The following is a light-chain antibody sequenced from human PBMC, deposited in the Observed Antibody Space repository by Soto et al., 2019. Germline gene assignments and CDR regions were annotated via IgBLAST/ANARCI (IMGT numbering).Light chain of an antibody. Sequence: QSVLAQPASVSGSPGQSIAISCTGTSRDIGGYNYVSWYQQYPGRAPKLIIYEVSNRPSGVSDRFSGSKSGNTASLTISGLQTEDEADYYCSSYTSSTTPIYGGGTQLTVL. CDR3: SSYTSSTTPI. J-gene: IGLJ2*01. V-gene: IGLV2-14*01. CDR1: SRDIGGYNY. CDR2: EVS.